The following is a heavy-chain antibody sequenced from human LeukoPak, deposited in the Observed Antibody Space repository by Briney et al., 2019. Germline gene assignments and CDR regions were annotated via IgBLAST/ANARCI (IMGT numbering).Heavy chain of an antibody. D-gene: IGHD3-10*01. CDR3: ARDSSTTMVRGVIPWFDP. Sequence: PSETLSLTCTVSGGSISSYYWSWIRQPAGKGLEWIGRIYTSGSTNYNPSLKSRVTMSVGTSKNQFSLKLSSVTAADTAVYYCARDSSTTMVRGVIPWFDPWGQGTLVTVSS. J-gene: IGHJ5*02. V-gene: IGHV4-4*07. CDR1: GGSISSYY. CDR2: IYTSGST.